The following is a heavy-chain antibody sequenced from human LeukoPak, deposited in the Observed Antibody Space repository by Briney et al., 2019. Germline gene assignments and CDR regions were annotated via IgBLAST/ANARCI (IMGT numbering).Heavy chain of an antibody. CDR2: ISGSGGST. CDR1: GFAFSSYA. D-gene: IGHD3-10*01. CDR3: AKALGELYMAFDY. Sequence: PGGSLRLSCAASGFAFSSYAMSWVRQAPGKGLEWVSAISGSGGSTYYADSVKGRFTISRDNSKNTLYLQMNSLRAEDTAVYYCAKALGELYMAFDYWGQGTLVTVSS. J-gene: IGHJ4*02. V-gene: IGHV3-23*01.